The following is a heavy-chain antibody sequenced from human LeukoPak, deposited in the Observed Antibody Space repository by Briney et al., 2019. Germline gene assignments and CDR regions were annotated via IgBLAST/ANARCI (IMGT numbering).Heavy chain of an antibody. D-gene: IGHD5-18*01. Sequence: ASETLSLTCTVSGGSISSGSYYWSWIRQPAGKGLEWIGRIYTSGSTNYNPSLKSRVTISVDTSKNQFSLKLSSVTAADTAVYYCARLGRGYSYGFDYWGQGTLVTVSS. CDR2: IYTSGST. J-gene: IGHJ4*02. CDR1: GGSISSGSYY. V-gene: IGHV4-61*02. CDR3: ARLGRGYSYGFDY.